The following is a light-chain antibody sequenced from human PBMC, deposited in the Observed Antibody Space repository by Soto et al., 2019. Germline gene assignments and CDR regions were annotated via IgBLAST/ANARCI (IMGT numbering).Light chain of an antibody. Sequence: QSVLTQPPSASGTPGQRVTISCSGSSSNIGSNTIHWYQQLPGTAPKLLIDSNNRRPSGVPDRFSGSMSGTSASLAISGLQSEDEADYYCAAWDDSLSGWVFGGGTKLTVL. V-gene: IGLV1-44*01. CDR2: SNN. CDR3: AAWDDSLSGWV. CDR1: SSNIGSNT. J-gene: IGLJ3*02.